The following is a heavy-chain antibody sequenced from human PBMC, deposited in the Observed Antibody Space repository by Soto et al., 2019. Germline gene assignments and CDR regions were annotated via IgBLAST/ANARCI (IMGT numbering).Heavy chain of an antibody. Sequence: QVQLQQWGAGLLKPSETLSLTCAVYGGSFSGYYWCWIRQPPGKGLEWNGEVDNSGSTNDNPSLKSRVPSSLDTSKNQFSLRLMTVTDADTAVYYCARCASLATSSTSIAARIYSRGPCWFDTWGQGTLVTVSS. CDR1: GGSFSGYY. CDR2: VDNSGST. J-gene: IGHJ5*02. V-gene: IGHV4-34*01. D-gene: IGHD6-6*01. CDR3: ARCASLATSSTSIAARIYSRGPCWFDT.